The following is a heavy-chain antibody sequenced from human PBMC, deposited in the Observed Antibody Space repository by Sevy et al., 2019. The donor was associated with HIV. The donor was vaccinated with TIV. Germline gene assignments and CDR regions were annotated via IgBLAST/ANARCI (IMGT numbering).Heavy chain of an antibody. CDR1: GLTFSSYW. CDR3: ARDYPNNYYDSSGTNYYYGMDV. D-gene: IGHD3-22*01. Sequence: GGSLRLSCAASGLTFSSYWMSWVRQAPGKGLEWVANIKQDGSEKYYVDSVKGRFTISRDNAKNSLYLQMNSLRAEDTAVYYCARDYPNNYYDSSGTNYYYGMDVWGQGTTVTVSS. CDR2: IKQDGSEK. V-gene: IGHV3-7*01. J-gene: IGHJ6*02.